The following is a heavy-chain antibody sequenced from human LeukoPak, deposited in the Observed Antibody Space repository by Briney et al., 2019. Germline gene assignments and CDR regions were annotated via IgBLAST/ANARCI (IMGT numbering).Heavy chain of an antibody. Sequence: KSGGSLRLSCAASGFTFSSYSMNWVRQAPGKGLEWVSSIGSSSSYIYYADSVKGRFTISRDNAKNSLYLQMNSLRAEDTAVYYCARDGVEKLWPQGNDYWGQGTLVTVSS. CDR2: IGSSSSYI. CDR3: ARDGVEKLWPQGNDY. D-gene: IGHD5-18*01. CDR1: GFTFSSYS. J-gene: IGHJ4*02. V-gene: IGHV3-21*01.